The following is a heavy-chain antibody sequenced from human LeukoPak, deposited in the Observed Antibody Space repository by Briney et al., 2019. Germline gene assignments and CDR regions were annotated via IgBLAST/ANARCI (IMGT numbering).Heavy chain of an antibody. Sequence: ASETLSLTCTVSGGSISSGAYYWSWIRQHPGKGLEWIGYIYYSGSTFYNPSLKSRVTISVDTSKNQFSLKLSSVTAADTAVYYCAKSLITFVGVYGMDVWGQGTTVTVSS. CDR1: GGSISSGAYY. CDR3: AKSLITFVGVYGMDV. D-gene: IGHD3-16*01. V-gene: IGHV4-31*03. CDR2: IYYSGST. J-gene: IGHJ6*02.